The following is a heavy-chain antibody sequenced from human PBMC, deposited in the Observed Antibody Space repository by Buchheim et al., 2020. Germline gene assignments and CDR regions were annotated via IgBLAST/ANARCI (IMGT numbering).Heavy chain of an antibody. CDR1: GFTFNDYG. CDR2: INWSGGST. D-gene: IGHD4-23*01. Sequence: EVQLVESGGGVVRPGGSLRLSCAASGFTFNDYGMNWVRQAPGKGLEWVSGINWSGGSTGYADSVQGRLPISRDNAKYSLNLQMNSLRAEDTALYYCARDRYRGSIDFWGQGTL. V-gene: IGHV3-20*04. CDR3: ARDRYRGSIDF. J-gene: IGHJ4*02.